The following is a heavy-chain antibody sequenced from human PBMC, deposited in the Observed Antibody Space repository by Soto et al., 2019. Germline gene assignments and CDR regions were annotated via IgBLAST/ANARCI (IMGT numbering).Heavy chain of an antibody. J-gene: IGHJ6*02. CDR2: IWHDGSDI. Sequence: QVQLVESGGGVVQPGRSLRVSCVASGFTFSSDGMHWVRQAPGKGLEWVALIWHDGSDISYGDSVRGRFPISRDNSTNPLYLQMNSRRADDTAGYYCARNLAASTTNDAMDVWGQGTTVTGAS. CDR3: ARNLAASTTNDAMDV. V-gene: IGHV3-33*01. D-gene: IGHD2-15*01. CDR1: GFTFSSDG.